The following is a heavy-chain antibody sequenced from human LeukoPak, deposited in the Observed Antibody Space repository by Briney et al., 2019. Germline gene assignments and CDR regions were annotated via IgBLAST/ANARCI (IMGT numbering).Heavy chain of an antibody. CDR1: GGSISSGGYY. CDR3: ATRSGSYYTFDY. Sequence: PSQTLSLTCTVSGGSISSGGYYWSWIRQHPGKGLGWIGYIYYSGSTYYNPSLKSRVTISVDTSKNQFSLKLSSVTAADTAVYYCATRSGSYYTFDYWGQGTLVTVSS. V-gene: IGHV4-31*03. J-gene: IGHJ4*02. D-gene: IGHD3-10*01. CDR2: IYYSGST.